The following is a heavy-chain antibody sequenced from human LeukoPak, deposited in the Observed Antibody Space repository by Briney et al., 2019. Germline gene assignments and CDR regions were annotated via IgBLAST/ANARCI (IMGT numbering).Heavy chain of an antibody. CDR2: IYYSGST. Sequence: SETLSLTCTVSGGSISSYYWSWIRQPPGKGLEWIGYIYYSGSTNYNPSLKSRVTISVDTSKNQFSLKLSSVTAADTAVYYCARGAQLWLGGYYYYMDVWGKGTTVTVSS. CDR1: GGSISSYY. J-gene: IGHJ6*03. CDR3: ARGAQLWLGGYYYYMDV. V-gene: IGHV4-59*01. D-gene: IGHD5-18*01.